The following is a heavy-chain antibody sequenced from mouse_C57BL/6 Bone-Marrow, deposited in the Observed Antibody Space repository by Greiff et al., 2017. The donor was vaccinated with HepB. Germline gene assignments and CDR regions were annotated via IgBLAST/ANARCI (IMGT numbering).Heavy chain of an antibody. D-gene: IGHD1-3*01. V-gene: IGHV1-81*01. J-gene: IGHJ4*01. CDR1: GYTFTSYG. CDR3: ARRYKPHYAMDY. Sequence: QVQLQQSGAELARPGASVKLSCKASGYTFTSYGISWVKQRTGQGLEWIGEIYPRSGNTYYNEKFKGKATLTADKSSSTAYMELRSLTSEDSAVYFCARRYKPHYAMDYWGQGTSVTVSS. CDR2: IYPRSGNT.